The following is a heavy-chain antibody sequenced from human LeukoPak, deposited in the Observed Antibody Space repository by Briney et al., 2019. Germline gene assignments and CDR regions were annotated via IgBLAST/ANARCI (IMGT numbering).Heavy chain of an antibody. CDR2: ISGSGGGT. CDR1: GFTFSNYA. J-gene: IGHJ6*02. V-gene: IGHV3-23*01. D-gene: IGHD2-2*01. CDR3: AKDSVYGTYQYYYYYGMDV. Sequence: GGSLRLSCAASGFTFSNYAMTWVRQAPGKGLEWVSAISGSGGGTYYADSVKGRFAISRVNSKNTVYLQMNSLRAEDTAVYYCAKDSVYGTYQYYYYYGMDVWGQGTTVTVSS.